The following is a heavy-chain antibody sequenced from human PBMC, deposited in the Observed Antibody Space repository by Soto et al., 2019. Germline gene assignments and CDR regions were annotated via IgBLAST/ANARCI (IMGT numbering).Heavy chain of an antibody. V-gene: IGHV4-34*01. CDR3: ASMTIFGVVRF. Sequence: SETLSLTCAVYGGSFSGYYWSWIRQPPGKGLEWIGEVNHSGSTNYNPSLKSRVTISVDTSKNQFSLKLSSVTAADTAVYYCASMTIFGVVRFWGQGTLVTVSS. J-gene: IGHJ4*02. D-gene: IGHD3-3*01. CDR1: GGSFSGYY. CDR2: VNHSGST.